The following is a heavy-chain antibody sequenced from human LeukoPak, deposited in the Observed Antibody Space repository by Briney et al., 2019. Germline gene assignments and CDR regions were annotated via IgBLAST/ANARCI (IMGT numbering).Heavy chain of an antibody. D-gene: IGHD6-13*01. Sequence: SETLSLTCTVSGDSTSSSEYYWVWLRQPPGKGLEWIGTIYYNGITYHHPSLSSRITISVDTSRNQFSPTLRSVTATDTAVYYCASSSSWYRFDYWGQGALVTVSS. J-gene: IGHJ4*02. CDR2: IYYNGIT. CDR1: GDSTSSSEYY. CDR3: ASSSSWYRFDY. V-gene: IGHV4-39*01.